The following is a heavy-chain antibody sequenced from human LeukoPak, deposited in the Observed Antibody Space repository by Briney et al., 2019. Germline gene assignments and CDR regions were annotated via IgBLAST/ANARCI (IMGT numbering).Heavy chain of an antibody. Sequence: TGRSLRLSCAASGFPFSSYGMHWVRQAPGKGLEWVAVISYDGSNKYYADSVKGRFTISRDNSKNTLYLQMNSLRAEDTAVYYCANLAYCGGDCPRPPFDYWGQGTLVTVSS. CDR2: ISYDGSNK. D-gene: IGHD2-21*02. CDR3: ANLAYCGGDCPRPPFDY. CDR1: GFPFSSYG. V-gene: IGHV3-30*18. J-gene: IGHJ4*02.